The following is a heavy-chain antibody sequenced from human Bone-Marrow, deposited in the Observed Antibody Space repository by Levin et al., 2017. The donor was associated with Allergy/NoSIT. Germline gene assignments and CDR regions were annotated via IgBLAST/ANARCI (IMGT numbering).Heavy chain of an antibody. CDR1: GYTFTNYD. Sequence: ASVKVSCRASGYTFTNYDIHWVRQATGQGLEWMGWMNPNSGNTGYAQNFQGRVIMTRNTSISTAYMELNSLRSEDTAIYYCARSPAAMRDNWFDPWGQGTLVTVSS. CDR2: MNPNSGNT. D-gene: IGHD2-2*01. CDR3: ARSPAAMRDNWFDP. V-gene: IGHV1-8*01. J-gene: IGHJ5*02.